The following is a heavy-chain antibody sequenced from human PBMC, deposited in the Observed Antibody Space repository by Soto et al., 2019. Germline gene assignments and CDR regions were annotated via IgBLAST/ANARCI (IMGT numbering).Heavy chain of an antibody. Sequence: QLQLQESGPGLVKPSETLSLTCTFSGGSISSSSYYWGWIRQPPGKGLEWLGSIYYSGSTYYNPSIKSRVTISVDTSKNSFSLKLSSVTAADTAVYYCESQGQLYLYNWFDPWGQGTLVTVSS. CDR3: ESQGQLYLYNWFDP. J-gene: IGHJ5*02. CDR2: IYYSGST. D-gene: IGHD6-6*01. V-gene: IGHV4-39*01. CDR1: GGSISSSSYY.